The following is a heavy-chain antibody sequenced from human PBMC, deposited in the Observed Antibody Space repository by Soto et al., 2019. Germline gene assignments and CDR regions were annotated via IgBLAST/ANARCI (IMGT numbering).Heavy chain of an antibody. CDR2: IIPILGIA. Sequence: QVQLVQSGAEVKKPGSSVKVSCKASGGTFSSYTISWVRQAPGQGLEWMGRIIPILGIANYAQKFQGRVTITADKSTSTAYMELSSLRSEDTAVYYCARKYSGYDYSYYGMDVWGQGTTVTVSS. CDR3: ARKYSGYDYSYYGMDV. D-gene: IGHD5-12*01. V-gene: IGHV1-69*02. CDR1: GGTFSSYT. J-gene: IGHJ6*02.